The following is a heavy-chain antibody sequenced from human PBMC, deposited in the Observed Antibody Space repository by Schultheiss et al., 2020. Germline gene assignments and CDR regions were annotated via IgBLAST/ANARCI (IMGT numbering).Heavy chain of an antibody. J-gene: IGHJ4*02. Sequence: SETLSLTRTVSGGSMRSYYWSWTRQPPGKGLEWIGEINHSGSTNYNPSLKSRVTISVDTSKNQFSLKLSSVTAADTAVYFCARMTDDYWGQGTLVTVSS. D-gene: IGHD2-21*02. CDR3: ARMTDDY. CDR1: GGSMRSYY. V-gene: IGHV4-59*01. CDR2: INHSGST.